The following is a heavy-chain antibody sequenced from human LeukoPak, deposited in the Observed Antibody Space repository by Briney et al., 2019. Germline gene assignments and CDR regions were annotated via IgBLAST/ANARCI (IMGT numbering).Heavy chain of an antibody. CDR2: ISYDGSNK. V-gene: IGHV3-30*03. Sequence: GGSLRLSCAASGFTFSSYGMHWVRQAPGKGLEWVAVISYDGSNKYYADSVKGRFTISRDNSKNTLYLQMNSLRAEDTAVYYCASGIVGAADYWGQGTLVTVSS. CDR1: GFTFSSYG. CDR3: ASGIVGAADY. J-gene: IGHJ4*02. D-gene: IGHD1-26*01.